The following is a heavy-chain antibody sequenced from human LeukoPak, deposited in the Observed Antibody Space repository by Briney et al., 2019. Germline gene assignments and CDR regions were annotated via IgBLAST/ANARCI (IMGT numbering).Heavy chain of an antibody. Sequence: SETLSLTCAVYSGSFSGYYWNWIRQPPGKGLEWIGEINHSGSTNYNPSLKSRVTISVDTSKNQFSLKLSSVTAADTAVYYCAKDRSKGSYGDEFDFWGQGTLVTVSS. CDR1: SGSFSGYY. D-gene: IGHD1-26*01. V-gene: IGHV4-34*01. CDR2: INHSGST. CDR3: AKDRSKGSYGDEFDF. J-gene: IGHJ4*02.